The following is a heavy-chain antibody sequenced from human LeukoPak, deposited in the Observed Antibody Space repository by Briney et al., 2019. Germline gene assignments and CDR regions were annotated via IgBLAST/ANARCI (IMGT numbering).Heavy chain of an antibody. D-gene: IGHD3-10*01. CDR3: ARGSGWNYFGY. J-gene: IGHJ4*02. Sequence: GGSLRLSCAASGFTVSSKYLSWVRQAPGKGLEWVSVIYAGGSTYYADSVKGRFTISRDNSKNTLYLQMNSLRAEDTAVYYCARGSGWNYFGYWGQGTLVTVSS. V-gene: IGHV3-66*01. CDR1: GFTVSSKY. CDR2: IYAGGST.